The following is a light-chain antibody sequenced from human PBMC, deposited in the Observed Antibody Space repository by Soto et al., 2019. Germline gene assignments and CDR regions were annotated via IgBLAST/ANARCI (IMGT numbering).Light chain of an antibody. J-gene: IGKJ2*01. CDR1: QSISSY. CDR3: MQGLKTPYT. Sequence: DIQMTQSPSSLSASVGDRVTITCRASQSISSYLNWYQQKPGKAPNFLIYAASNLQSGVPDRFSGSGSGTDFTLKISRVEAEDVGVYYCMQGLKTPYTFGQGTKLEIK. CDR2: AAS. V-gene: IGKV1-39*01.